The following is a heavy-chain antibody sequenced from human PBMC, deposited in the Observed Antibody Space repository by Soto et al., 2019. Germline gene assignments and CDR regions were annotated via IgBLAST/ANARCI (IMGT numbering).Heavy chain of an antibody. CDR2: INPNTGDT. CDR1: GYSFTDFY. CDR3: AKDPPRGVQLVGGDF. Sequence: QVHLVQSGAEVKKPGASVKVSCKASGYSFTDFYMHWVRQAPGQGLEWLGWINPNTGDTDYAQIFQGTVSLTRDTSTSTAYMEMTRLTSDDTAVYYCAKDPPRGVQLVGGDFWGQGTLVTVSS. J-gene: IGHJ4*02. V-gene: IGHV1-2*02. D-gene: IGHD3-10*01.